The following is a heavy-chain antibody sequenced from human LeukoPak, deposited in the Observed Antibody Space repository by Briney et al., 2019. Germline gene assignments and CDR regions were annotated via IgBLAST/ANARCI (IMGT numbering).Heavy chain of an antibody. J-gene: IGHJ5*02. D-gene: IGHD1-14*01. CDR3: AKGTGRSTLNWFDP. V-gene: IGHV3-43*01. CDR2: ISWDGDNT. CDR1: GFTFNDYT. Sequence: GGSLRLSCAASGFTFNDYTMHWVRQAPGKGLEWVSLISWDGDNTYYADSVKGRFTISRDNSKNSLYLQMNSLRTEDTALYYCAKGTGRSTLNWFDPWGQGTLVTVSS.